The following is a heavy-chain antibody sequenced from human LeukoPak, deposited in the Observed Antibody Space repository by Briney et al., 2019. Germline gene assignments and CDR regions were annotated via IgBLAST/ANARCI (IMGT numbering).Heavy chain of an antibody. CDR1: GGSISSSSFY. J-gene: IGHJ5*02. CDR3: ARQGFISGQGFRNNWFDP. Sequence: SETLSLTCTVSGGSISSSSFYWGWIRQPPGKGLEWIGTIFYSGSTYYNPSLRSRVTMSVDTSKNQFSLRLSSVTAADTAVYYCARQGFISGQGFRNNWFDPWGQGSLVTVSS. V-gene: IGHV4-39*01. CDR2: IFYSGST. D-gene: IGHD5-12*01.